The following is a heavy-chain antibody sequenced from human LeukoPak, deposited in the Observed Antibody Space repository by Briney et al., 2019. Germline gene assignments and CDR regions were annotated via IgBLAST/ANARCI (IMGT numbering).Heavy chain of an antibody. CDR2: IYPGDSDT. D-gene: IGHD6-13*01. J-gene: IGHJ3*02. CDR1: GYSFTSYW. Sequence: RTGESLKISCKGSGYSFTSYWIGWVRQMPGKGLEWMGIIYPGDSDTRYSPSFQGQVTISADKSISTAYLQWSSLKASDTAMYYCARHTLSKKYSSSWYRAFDIWGQGTMVTVSS. CDR3: ARHTLSKKYSSSWYRAFDI. V-gene: IGHV5-51*01.